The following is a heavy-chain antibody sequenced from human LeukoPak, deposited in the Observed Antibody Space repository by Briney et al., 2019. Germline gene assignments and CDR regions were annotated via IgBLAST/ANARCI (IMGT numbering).Heavy chain of an antibody. D-gene: IGHD4-17*01. CDR1: GFTFSSYS. V-gene: IGHV3-21*01. CDR2: ISSSSSYI. J-gene: IGHJ4*02. CDR3: ARDFGDLTFDY. Sequence: GESLRLFCAASGFTFSSYSMNWVRQAPGKGLEWVSSISSSSSYIYYADSVKGRFTISRDNAKNSLYLQMNSLRAEDTAVYYCARDFGDLTFDYWGQGTLVTVSS.